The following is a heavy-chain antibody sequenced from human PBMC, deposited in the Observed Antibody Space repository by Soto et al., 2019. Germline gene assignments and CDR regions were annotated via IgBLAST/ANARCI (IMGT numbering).Heavy chain of an antibody. CDR3: AKDFNLRVDWLTVDY. D-gene: IGHD3-9*01. Sequence: VQLVESGGGLVQPGGSLRLSCAASGFTFSSYGMHWVRQAPGKGLEWVAVISYDGSNKYYADSVKGRFTISRDNSKNTLYLQMNSLRAEDTAVYYCAKDFNLRVDWLTVDYWGQGTLVTVSS. CDR2: ISYDGSNK. V-gene: IGHV3-30*18. J-gene: IGHJ4*02. CDR1: GFTFSSYG.